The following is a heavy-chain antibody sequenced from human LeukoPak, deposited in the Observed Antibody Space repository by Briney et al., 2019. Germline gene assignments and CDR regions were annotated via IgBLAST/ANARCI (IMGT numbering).Heavy chain of an antibody. D-gene: IGHD6-19*01. Sequence: GGSLRLSCAASGFSLDNYWMHWVRLAPGKGLEWVSRINADGRNTPYADSVKGRFTISRDNAKNTLYLQMSSLRAEDTAVYYCARGSSSGWPDYLDYWGRGTLVTVSS. V-gene: IGHV3-74*01. CDR1: GFSLDNYW. J-gene: IGHJ4*02. CDR3: ARGSSSGWPDYLDY. CDR2: INADGRNT.